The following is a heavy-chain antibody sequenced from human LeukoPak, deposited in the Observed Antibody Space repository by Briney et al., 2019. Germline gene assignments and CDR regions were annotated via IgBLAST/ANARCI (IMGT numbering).Heavy chain of an antibody. Sequence: SETLSLTCTASGGSISSYYWSWIRQPPGKGLKWIGYIYYSGSTNYNPSLKSRVTISVDTSKNQFSLKLSSVTAADTAVYYCARVGYSYGYYYMDVWDKGTTVTVSS. D-gene: IGHD5-18*01. CDR1: GGSISSYY. CDR3: ARVGYSYGYYYMDV. V-gene: IGHV4-59*01. J-gene: IGHJ6*03. CDR2: IYYSGST.